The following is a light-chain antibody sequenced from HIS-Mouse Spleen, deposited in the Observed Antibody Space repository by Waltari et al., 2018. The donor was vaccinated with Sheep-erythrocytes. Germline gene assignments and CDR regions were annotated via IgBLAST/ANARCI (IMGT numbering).Light chain of an antibody. Sequence: QSALTQPASVSGSPGQSITISCTGPSSDVGSYNLVSWYQQHPGKAPKLMIYEGSKRPSGVSNRFSGSKSGNTASLTISGLQAEHEADYYCCSYAGSSTPWVFGGGTKLTVL. J-gene: IGLJ3*02. V-gene: IGLV2-23*01. CDR2: EGS. CDR3: CSYAGSSTPWV. CDR1: SSDVGSYNL.